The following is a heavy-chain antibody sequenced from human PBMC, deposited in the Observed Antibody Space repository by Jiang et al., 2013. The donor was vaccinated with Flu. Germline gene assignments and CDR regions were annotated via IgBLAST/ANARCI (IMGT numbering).Heavy chain of an antibody. V-gene: IGHV3-30-3*01. CDR1: GFTFSSYA. CDR2: ISYDGSNK. J-gene: IGHJ3*02. CDR3: ARVWYPNIRGAFDI. D-gene: IGHD2/OR15-2a*01. Sequence: QLVESGGGVVQPGRSLRLSCAASGFTFSSYAMHWVRQAPGKGLEWVAVISYDGSNKYYADSVKGRFTISRDNSKNTLYLQMNSLRAEDTAVYYCARVWYPNIRGAFDIWGQGTMVTVSS.